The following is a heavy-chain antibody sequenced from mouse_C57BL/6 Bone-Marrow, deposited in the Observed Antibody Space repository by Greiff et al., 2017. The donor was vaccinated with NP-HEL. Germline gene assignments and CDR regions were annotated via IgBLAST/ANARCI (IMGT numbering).Heavy chain of an antibody. CDR2: ISYDGSN. J-gene: IGHJ1*03. Sequence: EVKLQESGPGLVKPSQSLSLTCSVTGYSITSGYYWNWIRQFPGNKLEWMGYISYDGSNNYNPSLKNRISITRDTSKNQFFLKLNSVTTEDTATYYCARVALYYYGSSYGYFDVWGTGTTVTVSS. CDR3: ARVALYYYGSSYGYFDV. CDR1: GYSITSGYY. V-gene: IGHV3-6*01. D-gene: IGHD1-1*01.